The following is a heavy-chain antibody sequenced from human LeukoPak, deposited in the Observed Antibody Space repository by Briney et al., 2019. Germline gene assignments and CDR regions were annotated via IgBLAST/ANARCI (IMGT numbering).Heavy chain of an antibody. CDR1: GYTFTSYY. Sequence: ASVNVSCKASGYTFTSYYMHWVRQAPGQGLEWMGIINPSGGSTSYAQKFQGRVTMTRDTSKNQFSLKLSSVTAADTAVYYCASNGYSYGKTVDYWGQGTLVTVSS. D-gene: IGHD5-18*01. CDR2: INPSGGST. V-gene: IGHV1-46*01. J-gene: IGHJ4*02. CDR3: ASNGYSYGKTVDY.